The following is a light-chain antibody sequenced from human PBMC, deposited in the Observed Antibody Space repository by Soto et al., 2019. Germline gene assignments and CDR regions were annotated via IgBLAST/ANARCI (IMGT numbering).Light chain of an antibody. CDR1: QSVSSY. J-gene: IGKJ1*01. V-gene: IGKV3-11*01. Sequence: EIVLTQSPATLSLSPGERATLSCRASQSVSSYIAWYQQKPDQAPRLLIYEVSNRATDIPARFSGSGSGTDFTLTISSLEPEDFAIYYCQQRHNWPVAFGQGTRVEIK. CDR3: QQRHNWPVA. CDR2: EVS.